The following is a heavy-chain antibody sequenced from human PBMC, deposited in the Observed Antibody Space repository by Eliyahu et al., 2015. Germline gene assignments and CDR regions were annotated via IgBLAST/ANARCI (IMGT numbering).Heavy chain of an antibody. J-gene: IGHJ4*02. CDR1: GXSISSSSYY. V-gene: IGHV4-39*01. CDR2: IYYSGST. Sequence: QLQLQESGPGLVKPSETLSLTCTVSGXSISSSSYYWGWIRQPPGKGLEWIGSIYYSGSTYYNPSLKSRVTISVDTSKNQFSLKLSSVTAADTAVYYCARHFGRQLDDYWGQGTLVTVSS. CDR3: ARHFGRQLDDY. D-gene: IGHD6-13*01.